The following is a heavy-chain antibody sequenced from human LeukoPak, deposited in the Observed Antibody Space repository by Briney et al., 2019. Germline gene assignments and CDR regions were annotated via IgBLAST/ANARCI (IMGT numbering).Heavy chain of an antibody. Sequence: ASVKVSCKASGYSFTSHVIHWLRQAPGQRFEWMGWIGGGSGRTNYSQTFQDRVTITRDTSATTSYMGMRSLRYEDTAIFYCARGYYYDSSGYYFDSWGQGTLVTVSS. J-gene: IGHJ4*02. CDR1: GYSFTSHV. V-gene: IGHV1-3*01. CDR2: IGGGSGRT. D-gene: IGHD3-22*01. CDR3: ARGYYYDSSGYYFDS.